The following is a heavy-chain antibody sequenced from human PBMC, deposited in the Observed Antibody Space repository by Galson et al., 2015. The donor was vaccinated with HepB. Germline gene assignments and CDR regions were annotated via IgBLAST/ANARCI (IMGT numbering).Heavy chain of an antibody. V-gene: IGHV1-46*03. J-gene: IGHJ6*02. Sequence: SVKVSCKASGYTFTSYYMHWVRQAPGQGLEWMGIINPSGGSTSYAQKFQGRVTMTRDTSTSTVYMELSSLRSEDTAVYYCARDGYGSGSNYYYGMDVWGQGTTVTVSS. CDR1: GYTFTSYY. CDR2: INPSGGST. CDR3: ARDGYGSGSNYYYGMDV. D-gene: IGHD3-10*01.